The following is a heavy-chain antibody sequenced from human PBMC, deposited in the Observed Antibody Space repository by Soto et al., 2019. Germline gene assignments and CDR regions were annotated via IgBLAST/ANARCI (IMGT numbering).Heavy chain of an antibody. Sequence: GGSLRLSCAASGFTFSGSARHWVRQASGKGLEWVGRIRSKANSYATGYAASVKGRFTISRDDSKNTAYLQMNSLKTEDTAVYYCTRRVADSSTSWLDPWGQGTLVTVSS. J-gene: IGHJ5*02. D-gene: IGHD6-13*01. V-gene: IGHV3-73*01. CDR1: GFTFSGSA. CDR3: TRRVADSSTSWLDP. CDR2: IRSKANSYAT.